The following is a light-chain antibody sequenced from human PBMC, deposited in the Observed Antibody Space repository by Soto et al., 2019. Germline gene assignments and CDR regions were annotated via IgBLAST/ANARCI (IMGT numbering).Light chain of an antibody. Sequence: QSVLTQPPSASGTPGQSVTISCSGSSSNIGSNTVNWYQQLPGTAPKLLIYSSNQRPSGVPDRFSGSKSGTSASLAISGLQSEDEADYYCAAWDDSLNGYVSGTGTKVTVL. CDR1: SSNIGSNT. J-gene: IGLJ1*01. CDR2: SSN. V-gene: IGLV1-44*01. CDR3: AAWDDSLNGYV.